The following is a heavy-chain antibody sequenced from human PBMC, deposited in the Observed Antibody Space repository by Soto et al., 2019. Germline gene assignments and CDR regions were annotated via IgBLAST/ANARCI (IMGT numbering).Heavy chain of an antibody. CDR2: ISSSSSYI. CDR1: GFTFSIYS. Sequence: GGSLRLSCAASGFTFSIYSMNWVRQAPGKGLEWVSSISSSSSYIYYANSVKGRFTISRDNAKNSLYLQMNSLRAEDTAVYYCAKEVVVVAAKGGYFDYWGQGTLVTVSS. D-gene: IGHD2-15*01. J-gene: IGHJ4*02. V-gene: IGHV3-21*04. CDR3: AKEVVVVAAKGGYFDY.